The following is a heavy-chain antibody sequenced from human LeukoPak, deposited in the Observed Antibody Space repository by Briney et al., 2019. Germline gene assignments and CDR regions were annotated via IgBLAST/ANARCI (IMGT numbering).Heavy chain of an antibody. J-gene: IGHJ4*02. D-gene: IGHD5-24*01. Sequence: GGSLRLSCVASGFTFSSYAMRWVRQAPGKGLEWVSGISGSGGSTYYADSVKGRFTISRDNSKNTLYLQMNSLRAEDTAVYYCAKEEVGDGYSLDYWGQGTLVTVSS. CDR3: AKEEVGDGYSLDY. V-gene: IGHV3-23*01. CDR1: GFTFSSYA. CDR2: ISGSGGST.